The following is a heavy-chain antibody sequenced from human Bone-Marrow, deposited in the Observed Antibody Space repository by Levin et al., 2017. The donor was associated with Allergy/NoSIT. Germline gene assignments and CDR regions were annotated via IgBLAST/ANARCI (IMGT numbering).Heavy chain of an antibody. J-gene: IGHJ4*02. V-gene: IGHV5-51*01. CDR1: GYSFISYW. CDR3: ARLTHYDSSGYYNY. CDR2: IYPGDSDT. Sequence: KVSCKGSGYSFISYWIGWVRQMPGKGLEWMGIIYPGDSDTRYSPSFQGQVTISADKSISTAYLQWSSLKAPDTAMYYCARLTHYDSSGYYNYWGQGTLVTVSS. D-gene: IGHD3-22*01.